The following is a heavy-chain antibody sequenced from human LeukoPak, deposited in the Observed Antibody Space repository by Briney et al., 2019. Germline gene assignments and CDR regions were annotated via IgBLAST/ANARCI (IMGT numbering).Heavy chain of an antibody. CDR2: ISYDGSNK. J-gene: IGHJ4*02. Sequence: PGGSLRLSCAASGFTFSSYAMHWVRQAPGKGLEWVAVISYDGSNKYYADSVKGRFTISRDNSKNTLYLQMNSLRAEDTAVYYCARDPITIFGVVILGGTFDYWGQGTLVTVSS. V-gene: IGHV3-30*01. CDR1: GFTFSSYA. CDR3: ARDPITIFGVVILGGTFDY. D-gene: IGHD3-3*01.